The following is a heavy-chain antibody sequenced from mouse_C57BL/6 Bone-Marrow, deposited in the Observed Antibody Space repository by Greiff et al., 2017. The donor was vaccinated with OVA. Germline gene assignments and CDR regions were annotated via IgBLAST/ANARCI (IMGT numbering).Heavy chain of an antibody. CDR2: IDPSDSET. Sequence: QVQLQQPGAELVRPGSSVKLSCKASGYTFTSYWMHWVKQRPIQGLEWIGNIDPSDSETHYNQKFKDQATLTVDKSSSTDYMQLSSLTSEDSAVDYGATRYYGSSFYFDYWGQGTTLTVSS. D-gene: IGHD1-1*01. V-gene: IGHV1-52*01. J-gene: IGHJ2*01. CDR1: GYTFTSYW. CDR3: ATRYYGSSFYFDY.